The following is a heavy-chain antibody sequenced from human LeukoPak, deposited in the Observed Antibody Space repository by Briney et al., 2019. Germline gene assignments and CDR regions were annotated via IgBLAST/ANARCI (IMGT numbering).Heavy chain of an antibody. D-gene: IGHD3-22*01. CDR3: ARYYNNYYDSGCLDY. V-gene: IGHV3-23*01. J-gene: IGHJ4*02. Sequence: GGSLRLSCAASGFTVNSNYMSWVRQAPGKGLEWVSAISGSGGSTYYADSVKGRFTISRDNSKNTLYLQMNSLRAEDTAVYYCARYYNNYYDSGCLDYWGQGTLVTVSS. CDR2: ISGSGGST. CDR1: GFTVNSNY.